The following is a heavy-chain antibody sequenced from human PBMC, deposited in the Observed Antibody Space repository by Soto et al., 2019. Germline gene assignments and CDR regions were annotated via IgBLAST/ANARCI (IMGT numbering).Heavy chain of an antibody. J-gene: IGHJ4*02. CDR1: GGTFSSYT. D-gene: IGHD6-13*01. Sequence: QVQLVQSGAEVKKPGSSVKVSCKASGGTFSSYTISWVRQAPGQGLEWMGRIIPILGIANYAQKFQGRVTITADKSTSTAYMELSSLRSEDTAVYYCEGEIAADGAYWGQGTLVTVSS. CDR2: IIPILGIA. V-gene: IGHV1-69*02. CDR3: EGEIAADGAY.